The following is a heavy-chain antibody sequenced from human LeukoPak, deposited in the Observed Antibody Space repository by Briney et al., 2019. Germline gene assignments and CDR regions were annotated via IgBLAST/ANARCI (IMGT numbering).Heavy chain of an antibody. J-gene: IGHJ4*02. D-gene: IGHD2-2*01. CDR3: ARAPMGTAALY. CDR2: MNPVSGNA. Sequence: ASVKVSCKASGYTFTGYYMHWVRQATGQGLEWMGWMNPVSGNAGSAQKFQGRVTLTMDTSISTAYMEVSSLKSDDTAFYYCARAPMGTAALYWGQGTLVTVSS. V-gene: IGHV1-8*02. CDR1: GYTFTGYY.